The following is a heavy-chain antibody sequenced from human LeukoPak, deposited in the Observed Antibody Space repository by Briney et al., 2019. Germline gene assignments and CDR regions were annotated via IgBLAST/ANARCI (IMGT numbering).Heavy chain of an antibody. J-gene: IGHJ4*02. CDR3: AKGGEDGYNWAY. Sequence: GGSLRLSCAASGFTFTNFGLSWVRQAPEKGLEWVSTISADGDVTYYADSVKGRFTISRDNSKNTVYLQINSLRADGTALYYCAKGGEDGYNWAYWGQGTLVTVSS. CDR2: ISADGDVT. CDR1: GFTFTNFG. V-gene: IGHV3-23*01. D-gene: IGHD5-24*01.